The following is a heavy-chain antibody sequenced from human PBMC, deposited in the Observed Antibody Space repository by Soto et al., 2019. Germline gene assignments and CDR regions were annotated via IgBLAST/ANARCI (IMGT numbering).Heavy chain of an antibody. D-gene: IGHD2-15*01. CDR3: ARRNVVVLSATPDGNWFYP. CDR1: GYSFTSYW. V-gene: IGHV5-51*01. CDR2: IYPGDSDT. J-gene: IGHJ5*02. Sequence: PGESLKISCKGSGYSFTSYWIGWVRQMPGKGLEWMGIIYPGDSDTRYSPSFQGQVTISADKSISTAYLQWSSLKASDTAMYYCARRNVVVLSATPDGNWFYPWGKGTLVTVSS.